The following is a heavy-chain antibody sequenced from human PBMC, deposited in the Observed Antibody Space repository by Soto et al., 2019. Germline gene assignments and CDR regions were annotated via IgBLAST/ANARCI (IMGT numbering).Heavy chain of an antibody. CDR3: ARVTGYRYFDY. CDR1: GGTFSRYA. CDR2: IIPIFGTA. D-gene: IGHD5-18*01. J-gene: IGHJ4*02. Sequence: ASVKVSCKASGGTFSRYAISWVRQAPGQGLEWMGGIIPIFGTANYAQKFQGRVTITADESTSTAYMELSSLRSEDTAVYYCARVTGYRYFDYWGQGTLVTVSS. V-gene: IGHV1-69*13.